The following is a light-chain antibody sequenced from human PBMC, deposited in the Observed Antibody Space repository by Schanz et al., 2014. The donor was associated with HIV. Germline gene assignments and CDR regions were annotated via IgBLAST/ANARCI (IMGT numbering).Light chain of an antibody. J-gene: IGLJ3*02. Sequence: QSALTQPPSASGSPGQSVTISCTGTSSDVGDYNYVSWYQQHPGKAPKLMIYDVSKRPSGVPDRFSGSKSGTSASLAISGLQSEDEADYYCAAWDDSLNGWVFGGGTKLTVL. CDR3: AAWDDSLNGWV. CDR2: DVS. CDR1: SSDVGDYNY. V-gene: IGLV2-8*01.